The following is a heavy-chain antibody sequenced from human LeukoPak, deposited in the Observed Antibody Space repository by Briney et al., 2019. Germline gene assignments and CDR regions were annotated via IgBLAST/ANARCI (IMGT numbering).Heavy chain of an antibody. CDR2: IKQDGSEK. CDR1: GFSFSNYC. CDR3: ARGYGINCASTTCAGAFDI. Sequence: PGGSLRLSCAASGFSFSNYCMAWVRQAPGRGLEGVAYIKQDGSEKFYVDSVKGRFTVSRDNARNSLYLQLNSLRDEDTAVYYCARGYGINCASTTCAGAFDIWGPGTMVTVSS. J-gene: IGHJ3*02. V-gene: IGHV3-7*01. D-gene: IGHD2/OR15-2a*01.